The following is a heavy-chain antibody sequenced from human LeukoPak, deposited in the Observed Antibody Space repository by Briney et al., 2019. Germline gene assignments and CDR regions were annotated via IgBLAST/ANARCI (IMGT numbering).Heavy chain of an antibody. CDR3: AREYCSSTSCYNWFDP. D-gene: IGHD2-2*01. J-gene: IGHJ5*02. V-gene: IGHV1-69*13. Sequence: GASVKVSCKASGGTFSSYAITWVRQAPGQGLEWMGGIIPIFGTANYAQKFQGRVTITADESTSTAYMELCSLRSEDTAVYYCAREYCSSTSCYNWFDPWGQGTLVTVSS. CDR1: GGTFSSYA. CDR2: IIPIFGTA.